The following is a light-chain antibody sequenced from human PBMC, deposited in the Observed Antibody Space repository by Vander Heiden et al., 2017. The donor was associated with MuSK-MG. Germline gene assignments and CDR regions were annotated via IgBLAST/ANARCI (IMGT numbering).Light chain of an antibody. J-gene: IGKJ1*01. V-gene: IGKV4-1*01. CDR3: QQDYSTLT. CDR2: WAS. Sequence: DIVMTQSPDSLAVSLGERATINCKSSQSVLYSSNNKNYLAWYQQKPGQPPKLLIYWASTRESGVPDRFSGSGSGTDFTLTISSLQAEDVAVYYWQQDYSTLTFSQGTKVEIK. CDR1: QSVLYSSNNKNY.